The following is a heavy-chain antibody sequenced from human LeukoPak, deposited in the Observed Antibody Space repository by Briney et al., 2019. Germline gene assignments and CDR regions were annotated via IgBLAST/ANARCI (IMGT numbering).Heavy chain of an antibody. D-gene: IGHD3-3*01. V-gene: IGHV3-23*01. Sequence: GGSLRLSCAASGFTFSSYAMSWVRQAPGKGLEWVSAISGSGGSTYYADSVKGRFTISRDNSKNTLYLQMNSLRAEDTAVYYCAKNPALNDFWSGYYAGGHNNWFDPWGQGTLVTVSS. CDR3: AKNPALNDFWSGYYAGGHNNWFDP. J-gene: IGHJ5*02. CDR2: ISGSGGST. CDR1: GFTFSSYA.